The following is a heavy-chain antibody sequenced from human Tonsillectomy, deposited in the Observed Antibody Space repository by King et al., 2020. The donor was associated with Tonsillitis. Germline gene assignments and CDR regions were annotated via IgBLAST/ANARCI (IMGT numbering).Heavy chain of an antibody. D-gene: IGHD6-13*01. J-gene: IGHJ6*02. CDR1: GGSISSGGYS. Sequence: LQLQESGSGLVKPSQTLSLTCAVSGGSISSGGYSWSWIRQPPGKGLEWIGYIYHSGSTYYNPSLKSRVTISVDRSKNQFSLKLSSMTAADTAVYYCARGSSFSSGWYGSKSSYYGMDVWGQGTTVTVSS. V-gene: IGHV4-30-2*01. CDR2: IYHSGST. CDR3: ARGSSFSSGWYGSKSSYYGMDV.